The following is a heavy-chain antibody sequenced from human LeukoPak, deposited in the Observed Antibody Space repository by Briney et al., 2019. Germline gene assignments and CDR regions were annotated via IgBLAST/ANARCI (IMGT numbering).Heavy chain of an antibody. CDR1: GGFISNYY. Sequence: SETLSLTCTVSGGFISNYYWSWIRQPPGKGLEWIGYIYYSGSTNYNPSLKSRLTISVDTPKNHFSLRLTSVTAADTAVYYCARHSETCSGGSCFLDYFDYWGQGTLVTVSS. CDR2: IYYSGST. V-gene: IGHV4-59*08. D-gene: IGHD2-15*01. CDR3: ARHSETCSGGSCFLDYFDY. J-gene: IGHJ4*02.